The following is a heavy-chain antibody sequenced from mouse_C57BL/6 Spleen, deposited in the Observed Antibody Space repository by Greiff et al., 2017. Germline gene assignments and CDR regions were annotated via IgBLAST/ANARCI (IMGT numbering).Heavy chain of an antibody. Sequence: QVQLQQPGAELVRPGSSVKLSCKASGYTFTSYWMDWVKQRPGQGLEWIGNIYPSDSETHYNQKFKDKATLTVDKSSSTAYMQLSSLTSEDSAVYICAREAQATLDYWGQGTTLTVSS. CDR3: AREAQATLDY. J-gene: IGHJ2*01. CDR2: IYPSDSET. D-gene: IGHD3-2*02. V-gene: IGHV1-61*01. CDR1: GYTFTSYW.